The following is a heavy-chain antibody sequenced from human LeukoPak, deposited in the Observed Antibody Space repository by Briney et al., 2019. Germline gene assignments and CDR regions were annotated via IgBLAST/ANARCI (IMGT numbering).Heavy chain of an antibody. CDR3: ARTYYRSGNNRFDP. D-gene: IGHD3-10*01. Sequence: SETLSLTCTVSGGSISSSSYYWGWIRQPPGKGLEWIGSIYYSGSTYYNPSLKSRVTISVDTSKNQFSLKLSSVTAADTAVYYCARTYYRSGNNRFDPWGQGTLVTVSS. V-gene: IGHV4-39*01. CDR2: IYYSGST. J-gene: IGHJ5*02. CDR1: GGSISSSSYY.